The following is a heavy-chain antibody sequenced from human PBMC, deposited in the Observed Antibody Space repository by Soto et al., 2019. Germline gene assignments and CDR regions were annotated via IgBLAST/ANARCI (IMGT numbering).Heavy chain of an antibody. J-gene: IGHJ4*02. CDR3: TTEARGLWGY. V-gene: IGHV3-15*01. D-gene: IGHD3-10*01. CDR1: GFHLSSAW. CDR2: IKTKADGGTT. Sequence: EVQVVESGGGLVKPGGSLRLSCIGSGFHLSSAWMSWVRQAPGKGLEWVGRIKTKADGGTTDYAAPVKGRFTISRDDSDSTLYLQINSLKTEDSAVYYCTTEARGLWGYGGQGTLVTVSS.